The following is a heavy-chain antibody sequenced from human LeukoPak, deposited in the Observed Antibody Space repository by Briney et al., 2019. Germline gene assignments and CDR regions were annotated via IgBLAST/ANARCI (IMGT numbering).Heavy chain of an antibody. Sequence: PGRSLRLSCAASGFTFSSYDMHWVRQAPGKGLEWVAVISYDGSNKYYADSVKGRFTISRDNAKNSLYLQMNTLKAEDTAVYYCARRRGQQLAYFDYWGQGTLVTVSS. CDR1: GFTFSSYD. D-gene: IGHD6-13*01. CDR2: ISYDGSNK. V-gene: IGHV3-30*03. J-gene: IGHJ4*02. CDR3: ARRRGQQLAYFDY.